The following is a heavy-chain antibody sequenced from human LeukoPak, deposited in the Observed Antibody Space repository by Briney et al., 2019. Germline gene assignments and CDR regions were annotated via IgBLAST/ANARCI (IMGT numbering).Heavy chain of an antibody. V-gene: IGHV3-21*01. Sequence: PGGSLRLSCAASGFTFSSYSMNWVRQAPGKGLEWVSSISSSSSYIYYADSVKGRFTISRDNAKNSLYLQMNSLRAEDTAVYYCARDLGQSSGYYPPRDWGQGTLVTVSS. CDR1: GFTFSSYS. CDR3: ARDLGQSSGYYPPRD. CDR2: ISSSSSYI. D-gene: IGHD3-22*01. J-gene: IGHJ4*02.